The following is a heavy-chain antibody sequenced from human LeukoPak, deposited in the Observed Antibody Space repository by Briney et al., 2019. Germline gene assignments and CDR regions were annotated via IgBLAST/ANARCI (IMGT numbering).Heavy chain of an antibody. CDR2: IYTSGST. CDR3: ARVFDYDNWFDP. V-gene: IGHV4-61*02. J-gene: IGHJ5*02. CDR1: GGSISSGSYY. D-gene: IGHD4-17*01. Sequence: SETLSLTCTVSGGSISSGSYYWSWIRQPAWKGLEWIGRIYTSGSTNYNPSLKSRVTISVDTSKNQFSLKLSSVTAADTAVYYCARVFDYDNWFDPWGQGTLVTVSS.